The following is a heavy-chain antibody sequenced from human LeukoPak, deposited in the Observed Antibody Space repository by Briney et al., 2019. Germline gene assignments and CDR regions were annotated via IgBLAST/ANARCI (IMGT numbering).Heavy chain of an antibody. Sequence: SETLSLTSTVSGGSISSYYWSWIRQPPGKGLEWIGYIYYSGSTNYNPSLKSRVTISVDTSKNQFSLKLSSVTAADTAVYYCARGWQRLVLYFDLWGRGTLVTVSS. D-gene: IGHD6-13*01. J-gene: IGHJ2*01. V-gene: IGHV4-59*01. CDR1: GGSISSYY. CDR2: IYYSGST. CDR3: ARGWQRLVLYFDL.